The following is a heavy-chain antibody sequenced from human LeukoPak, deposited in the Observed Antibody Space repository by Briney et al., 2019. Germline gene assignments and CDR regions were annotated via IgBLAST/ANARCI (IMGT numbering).Heavy chain of an antibody. Sequence: SETLSLTCAVYGGSFSGYYWSWIRQPPGKGLEWMGYIFDSGTTNYNPSLKSRVSISADTSKNQFSLKLTSVTAADTAVYYCAATRGIWGQGTMVTVSS. CDR1: GGSFSGYY. J-gene: IGHJ3*02. V-gene: IGHV4-59*01. CDR2: IFDSGTT. CDR3: AATRGI. D-gene: IGHD5-12*01.